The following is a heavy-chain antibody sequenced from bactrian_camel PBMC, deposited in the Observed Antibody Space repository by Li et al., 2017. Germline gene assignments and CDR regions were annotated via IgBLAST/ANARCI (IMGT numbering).Heavy chain of an antibody. Sequence: DVQLVESGGGLVQPGGSLRLACAASGFTFGLYPMSWVRQAPGKGLEWVSSISSGGLSTNYADSVKGRITIQIDKAKTRVYLQMNSLKPEDTAMYYCAAGPLTRDCARDYSAWGQGTQVT. J-gene: IGHJ4*01. CDR3: AAGPLTRDCARDYSA. D-gene: IGHD3*01. V-gene: IGHV3S42*01. CDR1: GFTFGLYP. CDR2: ISSGGLST.